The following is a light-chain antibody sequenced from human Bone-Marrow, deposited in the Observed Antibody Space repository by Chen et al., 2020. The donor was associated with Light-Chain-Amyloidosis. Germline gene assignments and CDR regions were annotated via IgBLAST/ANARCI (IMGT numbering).Light chain of an antibody. Sequence: IQFTQSPSFLSASIGDRVTITCRASQGISTSLVWYQHKPGKAPQVLIYAASTLQSGVPSRFSGSGSGTEFTLTISSLQPEDFATYYCQQLNTYPSTFGQGTRLEIK. CDR1: QGISTS. CDR2: AAS. V-gene: IGKV1-9*01. J-gene: IGKJ5*01. CDR3: QQLNTYPST.